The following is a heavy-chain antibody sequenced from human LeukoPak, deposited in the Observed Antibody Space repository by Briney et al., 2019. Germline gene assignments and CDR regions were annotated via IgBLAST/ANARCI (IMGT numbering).Heavy chain of an antibody. V-gene: IGHV3-53*01. CDR3: ATPLTGLHY. CDR1: GFTVSNNY. J-gene: IGHJ4*02. CDR2: IYRGGNT. Sequence: GGSLRLSCAASGFTVSNNYIMWVRQAPGKGLEWVSDIYRGGNTNYADSVKGRFTISRDNSKNTLYLQMNSLRAEDTAVYYCATPLTGLHYWGQGTLVTVSS. D-gene: IGHD1-14*01.